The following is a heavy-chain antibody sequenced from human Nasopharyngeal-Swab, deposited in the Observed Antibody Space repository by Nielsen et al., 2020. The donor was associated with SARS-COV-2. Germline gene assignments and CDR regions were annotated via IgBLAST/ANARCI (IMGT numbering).Heavy chain of an antibody. J-gene: IGHJ2*01. D-gene: IGHD6-13*01. CDR3: ASRGASADPSTRDLPFSRRTFDL. CDR1: GVIFSKYW. CDR2: IHADGNT. V-gene: IGHV3-53*01. Sequence: GGSLRLSCVASGVIFSKYWMHWVRQAPGKGLEWVSTIHADGNTYYADSVRGRFTSSRDNSKNTVSLQMNSLRAEDTAVYYCASRGASADPSTRDLPFSRRTFDLWGRGTLVTVSS.